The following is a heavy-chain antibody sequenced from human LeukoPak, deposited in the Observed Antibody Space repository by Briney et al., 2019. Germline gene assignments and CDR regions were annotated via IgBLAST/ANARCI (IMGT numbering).Heavy chain of an antibody. D-gene: IGHD3-3*01. Sequence: GGSLRLSCAASGFTFKSHWMGWVRQAPGKGLQWVANIKLDGSEKNYMNSVRGRFTVSRDNARNSLYLQMNSLRAEDTAVYYCAREDFWSGYYDYWGQGTLVTVSS. CDR3: AREDFWSGYYDY. CDR1: GFTFKSHW. V-gene: IGHV3-7*01. CDR2: IKLDGSEK. J-gene: IGHJ4*02.